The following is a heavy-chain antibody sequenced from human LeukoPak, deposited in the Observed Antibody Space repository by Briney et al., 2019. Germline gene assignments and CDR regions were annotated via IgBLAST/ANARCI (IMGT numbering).Heavy chain of an antibody. CDR1: GYTFTSYG. Sequence: ASVKVFCKASGYTFTSYGISWVRQAPGQGLEWMGWISAYNGNTNYAQKLQGRVTMTTDTSTSTAYMELRSLRSDDTAVYYCARGPHYSSSWYLPYYYGMDVWGQGTTVTVSS. V-gene: IGHV1-18*01. D-gene: IGHD6-13*01. J-gene: IGHJ6*02. CDR3: ARGPHYSSSWYLPYYYGMDV. CDR2: ISAYNGNT.